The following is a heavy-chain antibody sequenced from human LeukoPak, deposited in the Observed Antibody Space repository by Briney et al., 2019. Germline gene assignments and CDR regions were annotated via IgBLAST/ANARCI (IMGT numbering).Heavy chain of an antibody. V-gene: IGHV3-7*01. CDR3: ARIYCSSISCHFDY. D-gene: IGHD2-2*01. CDR1: GFTFSSYW. CDR2: IKQGGSEK. J-gene: IGHJ4*02. Sequence: GGSLRLSCAASGFTFSSYWMSWVRQAPGRGLDWVANIKQGGSEKYYVDSVKGRFTISKDDAKSSLYLQMNSLRAEDTAVYYCARIYCSSISCHFDYWGQGTLVTVSS.